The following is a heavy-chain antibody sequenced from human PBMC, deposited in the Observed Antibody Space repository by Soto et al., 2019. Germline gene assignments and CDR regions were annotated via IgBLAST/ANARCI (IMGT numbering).Heavy chain of an antibody. CDR2: ISAYNGNT. V-gene: IGHV1-18*01. CDR3: ARDLDDYVWGSYPSPDAFDI. Sequence: ASVKVSCKASGYTFISFGISWVRQAPGQGLEWMGWISAYNGNTNYAQKLQGRVTMTTDTSTSTAYMELRSLRSDDTAVYYCARDLDDYVWGSYPSPDAFDIWGQGTMVTASS. CDR1: GYTFISFG. J-gene: IGHJ3*02. D-gene: IGHD3-16*02.